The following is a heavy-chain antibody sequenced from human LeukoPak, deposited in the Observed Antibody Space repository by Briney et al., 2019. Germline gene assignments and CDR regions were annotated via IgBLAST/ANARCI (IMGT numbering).Heavy chain of an antibody. D-gene: IGHD6-6*01. CDR2: ISHDGSLK. J-gene: IGHJ4*02. CDR1: GFTLSDHA. V-gene: IGHV3-30*03. CDR3: VRGLSFSSSTFDN. Sequence: GRSLRLSCAASGFTLSDHAMHWVRQAPGKGLEWVAVISHDGSLKYYVDSLKGRFTISRDNSGNTLYLQMNSMRAEFTFVYFCVRGLSFSSSTFDNWGQGTLVTVSA.